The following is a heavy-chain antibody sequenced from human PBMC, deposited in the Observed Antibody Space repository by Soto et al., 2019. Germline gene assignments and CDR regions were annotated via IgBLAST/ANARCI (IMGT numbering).Heavy chain of an antibody. CDR2: ISSSSSTI. Sequence: GGSLRLSCAASGFTFSSYSMNWVRQAPGKGLEWVSYISSSSSTIYYADSVKGRFTISRDNAKNSLYLQMNSLRDEDTAVYYCARVNRSSWFYYCGMDVWGQGTTVTVSS. J-gene: IGHJ6*02. D-gene: IGHD6-13*01. CDR1: GFTFSSYS. V-gene: IGHV3-48*02. CDR3: ARVNRSSWFYYCGMDV.